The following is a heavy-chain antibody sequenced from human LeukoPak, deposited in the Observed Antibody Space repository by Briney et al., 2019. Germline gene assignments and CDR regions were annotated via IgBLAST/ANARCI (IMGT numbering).Heavy chain of an antibody. CDR2: INEDGSEK. V-gene: IGHV3-7*01. D-gene: IGHD3-22*01. CDR3: ANYYDSSGYYALDM. J-gene: IGHJ3*02. CDR1: GFTFSRYW. Sequence: GGSLLLSCAASGFTFSRYWMSWVRQAPGKGLEWVANINEDGSEKNYVDSVKGRFTISRDNAKNSLYLEMNSLTAEDTAVYYCANYYDSSGYYALDMWGQGTMVTVSP.